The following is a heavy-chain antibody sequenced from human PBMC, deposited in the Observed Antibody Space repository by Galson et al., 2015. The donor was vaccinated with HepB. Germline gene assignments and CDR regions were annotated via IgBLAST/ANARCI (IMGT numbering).Heavy chain of an antibody. Sequence: SVKVSCKASGYTFTSYYMHWVRQAPGQGLEWMGIINPSGGSTSYAQKFQGRVTMTRDTSTSTVYMELSSLRSEETAVYYCARERNSDGSGSDAFDIWGQGTMVTVSS. CDR2: INPSGGST. D-gene: IGHD3-10*01. J-gene: IGHJ3*02. CDR1: GYTFTSYY. V-gene: IGHV1-46*03. CDR3: ARERNSDGSGSDAFDI.